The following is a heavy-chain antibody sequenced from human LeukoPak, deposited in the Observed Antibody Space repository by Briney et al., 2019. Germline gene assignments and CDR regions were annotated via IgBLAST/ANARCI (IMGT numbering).Heavy chain of an antibody. CDR2: IHYTGTT. Sequence: PSETLSLTCTVSGGSIRSSGYTWGWIRQPPGKGLEWIASIHYTGTTYYNPSLKSRVSVSVDTSKNQFSLRLSSVTAADTALYYCARTGGSFYFYYYMDVWGKGTTVTVSS. V-gene: IGHV4-39*07. CDR1: GGSIRSSGYT. J-gene: IGHJ6*03. D-gene: IGHD1-26*01. CDR3: ARTGGSFYFYYYMDV.